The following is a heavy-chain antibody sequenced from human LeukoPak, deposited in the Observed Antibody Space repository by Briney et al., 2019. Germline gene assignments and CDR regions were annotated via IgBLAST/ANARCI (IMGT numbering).Heavy chain of an antibody. J-gene: IGHJ4*02. V-gene: IGHV3-11*01. CDR2: ISSSGSTI. Sequence: GGSLRLSCAASGFTFSDYYMSWIRQAPGKGLEWVSYISSSGSTIYYADSVKGRFTISRDNAKNSLYLQMNSLRAEDTAVYYCAKGLRYFDWLSLHWGQGTLVTVSS. D-gene: IGHD3-9*01. CDR1: GFTFSDYY. CDR3: AKGLRYFDWLSLH.